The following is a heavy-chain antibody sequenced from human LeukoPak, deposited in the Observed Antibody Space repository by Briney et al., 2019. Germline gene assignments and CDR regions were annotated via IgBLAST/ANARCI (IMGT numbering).Heavy chain of an antibody. J-gene: IGHJ4*02. CDR3: ARDSTYYYDSSGYSGY. CDR2: ISSSGSTI. CDR1: GFTFSDYY. V-gene: IGHV3-11*01. D-gene: IGHD3-22*01. Sequence: PGGSLRLSCAASGFTFSDYYMSWIRQAPGKGLEWVSYISSSGSTIYYADSVKGRFTISRDNAKNSLYLQMNSLRAEDTAVYYCARDSTYYYDSSGYSGYWGQGTLVTVSS.